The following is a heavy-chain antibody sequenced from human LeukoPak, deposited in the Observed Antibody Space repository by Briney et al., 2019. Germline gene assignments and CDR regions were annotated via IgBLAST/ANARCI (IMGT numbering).Heavy chain of an antibody. D-gene: IGHD6-19*01. J-gene: IGHJ4*02. V-gene: IGHV4-59*01. Sequence: SETLSLTCTVSGGSISSYYWSWIRQPPGKGLEWIGYIFHSGSTNYNPSLKSRVTMSVDTSKNRFSLKLSSVTAADTAVYYCAREASSGWHIDYWGQGTLVTVS. CDR3: AREASSGWHIDY. CDR2: IFHSGST. CDR1: GGSISSYY.